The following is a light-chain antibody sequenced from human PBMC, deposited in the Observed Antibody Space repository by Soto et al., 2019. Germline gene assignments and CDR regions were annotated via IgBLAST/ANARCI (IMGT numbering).Light chain of an antibody. CDR3: SSYSSTATLEV. V-gene: IGLV2-14*01. CDR2: EVS. J-gene: IGLJ3*02. Sequence: QSALTQPASVSGSPGQSITISCTGTSIDIGNYDFVSWYQQHPGKAPKLMIYEVSNRPSGVSHRFSGSKSGNTASLTISGLQAEDEADYYCSSYSSTATLEVFGGGTKLTVL. CDR1: SIDIGNYDF.